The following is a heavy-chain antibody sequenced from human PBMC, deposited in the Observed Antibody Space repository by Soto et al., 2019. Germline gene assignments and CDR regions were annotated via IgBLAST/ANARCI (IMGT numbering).Heavy chain of an antibody. CDR3: ARVEGGSWFFDY. V-gene: IGHV1-18*01. CDR2: ISAYNGNT. D-gene: IGHD6-13*01. J-gene: IGHJ4*02. Sequence: ASVKVSCKASGYTFTSYGISWVRQAPGQGLEWMGWISAYNGNTNYAQKLQGRVTMTTDTSTSTAHMELRSLRSDDTAVYYCARVEGGSWFFDYWGQGTLVTVSS. CDR1: GYTFTSYG.